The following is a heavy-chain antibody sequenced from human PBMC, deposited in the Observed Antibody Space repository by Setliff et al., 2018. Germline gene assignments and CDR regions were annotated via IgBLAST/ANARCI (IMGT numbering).Heavy chain of an antibody. Sequence: SETLSLTCTVSGDSISSRRSYWGWFRQPAGKGLEWIGQIYTSWSTNYNPSLKSRVTISLDTSKNQFSLSLSSVTAADTAVYYCARAPRYFDPTGSYFDYWGQGTLVTVSS. CDR3: ARAPRYFDPTGSYFDY. J-gene: IGHJ4*02. D-gene: IGHD3-9*01. CDR2: IYTSWST. V-gene: IGHV4-61*09. CDR1: GDSISSRRSY.